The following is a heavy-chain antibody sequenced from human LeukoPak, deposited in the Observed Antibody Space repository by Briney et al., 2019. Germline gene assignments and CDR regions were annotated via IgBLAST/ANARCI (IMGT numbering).Heavy chain of an antibody. CDR3: ARDNYDSSWIVYY. V-gene: IGHV3-33*01. CDR2: IWYDGSNK. Sequence: GGSLRLSCAASGFTFSSYGMHWVRQAPGKGPEWVAVIWYDGSNKYYADSVKGRFTISRDNSKNTLYLQMNSLRAEDTAVYYCARDNYDSSWIVYYWGQGTLVTVSS. J-gene: IGHJ4*02. D-gene: IGHD3-22*01. CDR1: GFTFSSYG.